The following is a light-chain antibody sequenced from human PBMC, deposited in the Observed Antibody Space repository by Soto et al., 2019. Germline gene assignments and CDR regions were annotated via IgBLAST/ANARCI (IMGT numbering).Light chain of an antibody. J-gene: IGKJ1*01. CDR3: QQKESYSWT. Sequence: DIQMTQSPSTLSASIGERVTITCRASQTVSNWLAWYQQKPGKAPKLLIYDVSNLESGVPSRFSGSGSGTEFSLSISSLQPDDFASYYCQQKESYSWTFGQGTKVEMK. V-gene: IGKV1-5*01. CDR1: QTVSNW. CDR2: DVS.